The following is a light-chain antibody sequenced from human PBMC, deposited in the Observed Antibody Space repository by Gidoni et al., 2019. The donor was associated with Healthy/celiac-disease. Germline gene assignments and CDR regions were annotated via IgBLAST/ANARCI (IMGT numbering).Light chain of an antibody. V-gene: IGKV3-15*01. CDR3: QQYNNWSGT. CDR1: QSVSSN. J-gene: IGKJ1*01. Sequence: EIVMTQSPATLSVSPGERATLSCRASQSVSSNLAWYQQKPGQAPRLLIYGASTRATGIPASFSGSGSWTEFTLTISSLQSEDFAVYYCQQYNNWSGTFGQGTKVEIK. CDR2: GAS.